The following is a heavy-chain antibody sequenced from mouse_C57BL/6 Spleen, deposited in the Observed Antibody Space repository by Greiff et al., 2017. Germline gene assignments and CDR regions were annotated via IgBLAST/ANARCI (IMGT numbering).Heavy chain of an antibody. J-gene: IGHJ1*01. D-gene: IGHD1-1*01. V-gene: IGHV1-82*01. CDR1: GYAFSSSW. CDR2: IYPGDGDT. Sequence: QVQLKQSGPELVKPGASVKISCKASGYAFSSSWMNWVKQRPGKGLEWIGRIYPGDGDTNYNGKFKGKATLTADKSSSTAYMQLSSLTAEDAAVYVGAGITTIVARYFDVWGQGTTVTVSS. CDR3: AGITTIVARYFDV.